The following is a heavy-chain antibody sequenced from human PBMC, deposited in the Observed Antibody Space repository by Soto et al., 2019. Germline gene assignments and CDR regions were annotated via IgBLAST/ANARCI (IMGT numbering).Heavy chain of an antibody. J-gene: IGHJ1*01. CDR2: IIPIFGTA. CDR3: AKHRRDGYNYDFLH. Sequence: SVKVSCKASGGTFSSYAISWVRQAPGQGLEWMGGIIPIFGTANYAQKFQGRVTITADKSTSTAYMELSSLRSEDTAVYYCAKHRRDGYNYDFLHWGQGTLVTVSS. D-gene: IGHD5-12*01. CDR1: GGTFSSYA. V-gene: IGHV1-69*06.